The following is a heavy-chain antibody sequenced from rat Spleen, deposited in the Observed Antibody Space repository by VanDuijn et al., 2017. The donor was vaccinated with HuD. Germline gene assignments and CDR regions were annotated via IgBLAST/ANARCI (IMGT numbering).Heavy chain of an antibody. D-gene: IGHD1-11*01. CDR1: GFSFENYG. J-gene: IGHJ2*01. CDR3: ARHPINYGKFDY. Sequence: EVQLGESGGGLVQPGWSLKLSCAASGFSFENYGMHWIRQAPTKGLEWVASISTGGGNTYYRDSVKGRFTISRDNAKSTLYLQMDSLRSEDTATYYCARHPINYGKFDYWGQGVMVTVSS. V-gene: IGHV5-19*01. CDR2: ISTGGGNT.